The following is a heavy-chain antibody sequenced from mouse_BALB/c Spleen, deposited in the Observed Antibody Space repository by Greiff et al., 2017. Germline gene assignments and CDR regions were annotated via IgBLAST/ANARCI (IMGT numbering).Heavy chain of an antibody. Sequence: QVQLQQSGAELVKPGASVKLSCKASGYTFTSYYMYWVKQRPGQGLEWIGEINPSNGGTNFNEKFKSKATLTVGKSSSTAYMQLSSLTSEDSAVYYCTRDYGSSPPFAYWGQGTLVTVSA. CDR2: INPSNGGT. V-gene: IGHV1S81*02. J-gene: IGHJ3*01. CDR3: TRDYGSSPPFAY. D-gene: IGHD1-1*01. CDR1: GYTFTSYY.